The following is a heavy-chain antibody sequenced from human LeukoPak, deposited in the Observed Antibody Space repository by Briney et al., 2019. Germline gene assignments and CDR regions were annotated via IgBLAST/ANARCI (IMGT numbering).Heavy chain of an antibody. J-gene: IGHJ4*02. CDR2: IKQDGSEK. D-gene: IGHD2-8*02. CDR3: AGGHWWFPVDY. Sequence: GGSLRLSCTASGFNFSTYLMTWVRQVPGKGLEWVANIKQDGSEKYYVDSVKGRFTISRDNAKNSLYLQMNSLRAEDTAVYYCAGGHWWFPVDYWGQGTLVTVSS. CDR1: GFNFSTYL. V-gene: IGHV3-7*01.